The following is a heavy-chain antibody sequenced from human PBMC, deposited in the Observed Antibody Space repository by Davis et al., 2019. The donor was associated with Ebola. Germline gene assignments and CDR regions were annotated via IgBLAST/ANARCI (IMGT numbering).Heavy chain of an antibody. CDR2: IIPIFGTA. CDR3: ARVNLDIVVVPAATDYYYYMDV. D-gene: IGHD2-2*03. CDR1: GGTFSSYA. J-gene: IGHJ6*03. V-gene: IGHV1-69*13. Sequence: SVKVSCKASGGTFSSYAISWVRQAPGQGLEWMGGIIPIFGTANYAQKFQGRVTITADESTSTAYMELSSLRSEDTAVYYCARVNLDIVVVPAATDYYYYMDVWGKGTTVTVSS.